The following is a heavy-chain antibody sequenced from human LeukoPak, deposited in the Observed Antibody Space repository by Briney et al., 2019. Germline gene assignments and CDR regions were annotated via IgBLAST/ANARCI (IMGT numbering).Heavy chain of an antibody. CDR2: ISSRGSTI. J-gene: IGHJ6*04. CDR3: AELGITMIGGV. CDR1: GFTFSNYG. V-gene: IGHV3-48*03. Sequence: GGSLRLSCSASGFTFSNYGLSWVRQAPGKGLEWVSYISSRGSTIYYADSVKGRFTISRDNAKNSLYLQMNSLRAEDTAVYYCAELGITMIGGVWGKGTTVTISS. D-gene: IGHD3-10*02.